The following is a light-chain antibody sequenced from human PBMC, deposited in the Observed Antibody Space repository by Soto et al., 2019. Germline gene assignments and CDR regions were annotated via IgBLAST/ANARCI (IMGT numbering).Light chain of an antibody. CDR1: QSVRSN. CDR3: HCSDRLRR. CDR2: GAS. V-gene: IGKV3-20*01. Sequence: MVLTQSPVTLQLSPWERATLSCRASQSVRSNLAWYHQKPGQAPRLLIYGASNRATGIPDRFSGSGSGTDFTLTITRLEPEDFPMYYCHCSDRLRRFCQVTKLDIK. J-gene: IGKJ1*01.